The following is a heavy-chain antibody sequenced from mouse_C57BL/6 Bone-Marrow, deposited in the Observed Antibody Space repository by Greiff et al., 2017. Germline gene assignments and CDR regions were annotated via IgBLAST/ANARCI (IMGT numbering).Heavy chain of an antibody. D-gene: IGHD2-4*01. Sequence: VQLQQSGPELVKPGASVKIPCKASGYTFTDYNMDWVKQSHGKSLEWIGDINPNNGGTIYNQKFKGKATLTVDKSSSTAYMELRSLTSEDTAVYYCARWDYDTGHYFDYWGQGTTLTVSS. CDR3: ARWDYDTGHYFDY. V-gene: IGHV1-18*01. CDR1: GYTFTDYN. CDR2: INPNNGGT. J-gene: IGHJ2*01.